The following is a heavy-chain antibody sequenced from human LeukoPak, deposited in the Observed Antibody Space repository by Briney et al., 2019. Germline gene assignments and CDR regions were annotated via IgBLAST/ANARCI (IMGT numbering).Heavy chain of an antibody. V-gene: IGHV3-23*01. J-gene: IGHJ5*01. D-gene: IGHD3-10*01. CDR3: AKAALYFGELWWVDS. CDR1: GFNFAEYT. CDR2: ISGSGGST. Sequence: GGSLRLSCAASGFNFAEYTMSWVRQAPGKGLEWVSGISGSGGSTYYADSVKGRFTISRDSSKNTLYLQMNNLSGEDTAIYYCAKAALYFGELWWVDSWGQGTLVILS.